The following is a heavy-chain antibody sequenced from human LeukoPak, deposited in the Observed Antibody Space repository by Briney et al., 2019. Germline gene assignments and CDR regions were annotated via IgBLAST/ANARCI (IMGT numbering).Heavy chain of an antibody. CDR1: GTSLSGYY. CDR3: ARLGYTKSSNYYYYYLDV. Sequence: SETLSLTCGVSGTSLSGYYWDWIRQPPGKGLEWIGEINQSGRTNYNSSLKSRVTISADMSKNQFSLKLSSVTAADTAVYYCARLGYTKSSNYYYYYLDVWGKGTSVTVSS. V-gene: IGHV4-34*01. J-gene: IGHJ6*03. CDR2: INQSGRT. D-gene: IGHD6-13*01.